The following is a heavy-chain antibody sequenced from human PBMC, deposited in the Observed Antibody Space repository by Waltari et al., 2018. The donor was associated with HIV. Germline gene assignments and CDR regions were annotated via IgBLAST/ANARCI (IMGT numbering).Heavy chain of an antibody. Sequence: QVQLVQSGAEVKTPGSSVKDSCKASGATFSSYALSWVRQAPGQGLEWTGGISPIFGTANYAQKFQGRVTITADESTSTAYMELSSLRAEDTAVYYCAREVGALDYWGQGTLVTVSS. CDR2: ISPIFGTA. D-gene: IGHD1-26*01. CDR3: AREVGALDY. V-gene: IGHV1-69*01. J-gene: IGHJ4*02. CDR1: GATFSSYA.